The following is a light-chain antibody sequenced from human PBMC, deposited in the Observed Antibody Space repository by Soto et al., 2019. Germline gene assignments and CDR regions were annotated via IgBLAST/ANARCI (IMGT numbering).Light chain of an antibody. CDR1: SSNIGSHT. CDR3: SSYAGNNNYV. CDR2: TNN. V-gene: IGLV1-44*01. J-gene: IGLJ1*01. Sequence: QSVLTQPPSASGTPGQRVTISCSGRSSNIGSHTVNWYQQLPGSAPKLLIYTNNQRPSGVPDRFSGSKSGTSASLAISGLQSEDEADYYCSSYAGNNNYVFGTGTKLTVL.